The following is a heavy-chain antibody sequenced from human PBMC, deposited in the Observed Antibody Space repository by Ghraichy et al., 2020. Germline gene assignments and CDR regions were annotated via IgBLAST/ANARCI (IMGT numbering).Heavy chain of an antibody. CDR3: ARNIAVGAYYPIDY. CDR2: ISGISRTI. J-gene: IGHJ4*02. V-gene: IGHV3-48*04. CDR1: GFSFSSYS. D-gene: IGHD3-3*01. Sequence: GGSLRLSCAASGFSFSSYSMNWVRQAPGKGLEWISYISGISRTISYADSGKGRFTISRDNAKKLVYLQMNSLRAEDTAVYYCARNIAVGAYYPIDYWCQGTLVTVSS.